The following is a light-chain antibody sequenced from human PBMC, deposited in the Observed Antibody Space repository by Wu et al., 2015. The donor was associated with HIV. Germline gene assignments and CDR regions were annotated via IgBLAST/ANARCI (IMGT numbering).Light chain of an antibody. J-gene: IGKJ2*03. Sequence: DIQMTQSPSSLPASVGDRVTVTCRASQTIGSDLNWYQQKTGQAPKLLIYAASSLQSGVPSRFSGSGSGTDFTLTISNLQPEDFATYYCQQSYTTQYSFGQGTKLEIK. CDR1: QTIGSD. V-gene: IGKV1-39*01. CDR3: QQSYTTQYS. CDR2: AAS.